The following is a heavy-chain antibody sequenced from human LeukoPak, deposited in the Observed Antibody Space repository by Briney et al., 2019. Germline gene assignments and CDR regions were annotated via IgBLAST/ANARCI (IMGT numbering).Heavy chain of an antibody. Sequence: PGGSLRLSCAASGLHFSGTAMSWVRQAPGKRLEWVSAISHDGMNAYYADSVKGRFTISRDNSKKTVSLEMSSLTAADTGVYYCAKDGAQYSSGPECDPRGQGALVTVSP. D-gene: IGHD6-19*01. CDR1: GLHFSGTA. CDR2: ISHDGMNA. J-gene: IGHJ5*02. CDR3: AKDGAQYSSGPECDP. V-gene: IGHV3-23*01.